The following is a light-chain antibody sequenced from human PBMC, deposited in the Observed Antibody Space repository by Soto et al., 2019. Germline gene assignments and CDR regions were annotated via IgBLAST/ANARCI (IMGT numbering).Light chain of an antibody. V-gene: IGKV3-20*01. CDR1: QSIGDND. CDR2: GAS. Sequence: EIVLTQSPGTLYLSPGERGTLSCRASQSIGDNDLAWYQQKPGQAPRLLIYGASTRATGIPDRFSGSGSGTDFTLTISRLEPEDFAVYYCQQYGSSPHFGGGTKVDIK. CDR3: QQYGSSPH. J-gene: IGKJ4*01.